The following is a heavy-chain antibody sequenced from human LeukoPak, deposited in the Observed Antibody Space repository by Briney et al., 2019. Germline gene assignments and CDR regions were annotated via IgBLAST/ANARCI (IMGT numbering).Heavy chain of an antibody. V-gene: IGHV4-59*01. CDR2: ISYSGST. Sequence: SETLSLTCTVSGGSISSYYWSWIRQPAGKGLEWIGYISYSGSTNYNPSLKSRVTISLDTSKNQFSLSLRSVTAADTAVYSCATMTTVTMYSYYFDSWGQGTLVTVS. CDR1: GGSISSYY. J-gene: IGHJ4*02. CDR3: ATMTTVTMYSYYFDS. D-gene: IGHD4-11*01.